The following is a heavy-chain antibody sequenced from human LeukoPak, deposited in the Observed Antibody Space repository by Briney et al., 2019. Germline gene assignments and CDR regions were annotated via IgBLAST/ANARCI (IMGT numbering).Heavy chain of an antibody. CDR2: IYYSGST. CDR3: ARTSIAENNWFDP. Sequence: SETLSFTCTVSGGSISSYYWSWIRQPPGKGLEWIGYIYYSGSTNYNPSLKSRVTISVDTSKNQFSLKLSSVTAADTAVYYCARTSIAENNWFDPWGQGTLVTVSS. D-gene: IGHD6-6*01. V-gene: IGHV4-59*01. J-gene: IGHJ5*02. CDR1: GGSISSYY.